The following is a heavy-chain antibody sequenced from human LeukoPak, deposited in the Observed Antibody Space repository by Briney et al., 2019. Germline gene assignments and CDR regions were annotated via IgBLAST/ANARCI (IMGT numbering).Heavy chain of an antibody. CDR1: GYTFTSYD. CDR3: AREGSSYPGAFDI. D-gene: IGHD6-13*01. J-gene: IGHJ3*02. V-gene: IGHV1-8*01. Sequence: ASVKVSCKASGYTFTSYDINWVRQATGQGLEWMGWMNPNSGNTGYAQKFQGRVTMTRDTSISTAYMELSRLRSDDTAVYYCAREGSSYPGAFDIWGQGTMVTVSS. CDR2: MNPNSGNT.